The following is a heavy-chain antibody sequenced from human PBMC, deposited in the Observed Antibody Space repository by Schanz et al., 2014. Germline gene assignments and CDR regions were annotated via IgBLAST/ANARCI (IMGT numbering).Heavy chain of an antibody. V-gene: IGHV3-21*06. Sequence: EVRLVESGGGLVKPGGSLRLSCAASGFSFSTYGMTWVRQAPGKGLEWVSSISPSSSYIYYADSVKGRFTISRDNANNSLFLRMNSLRAEDTAVYYCASDYNYFETEAPWGQGTLVTVSS. CDR2: ISPSSSYI. D-gene: IGHD3-16*01. CDR1: GFSFSTYG. J-gene: IGHJ5*02. CDR3: ASDYNYFETEAP.